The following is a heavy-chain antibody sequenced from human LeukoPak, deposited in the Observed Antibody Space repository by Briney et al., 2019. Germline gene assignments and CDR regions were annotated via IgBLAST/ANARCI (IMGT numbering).Heavy chain of an antibody. D-gene: IGHD5-12*01. Sequence: GGSLRLSCAASGFIFSQYSMNWGRQAPGEGVGWVSHIRSSSETFYADSVKGRFTISRDNARNSLYLQMNNLRGEDTAIYYCARDAGNSGYGCDLWGQGTLVTVSS. CDR3: ARDAGNSGYGCDL. J-gene: IGHJ5*02. CDR1: GFIFSQYS. CDR2: IRSSSET. V-gene: IGHV3-48*01.